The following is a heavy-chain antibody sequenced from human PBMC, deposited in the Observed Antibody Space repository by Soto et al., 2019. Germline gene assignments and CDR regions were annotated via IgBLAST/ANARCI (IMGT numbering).Heavy chain of an antibody. CDR1: GFTFSSYA. Sequence: GGSLRLSCAASGFTFSSYAMHWVRQAPGKGLEWVALISYDGSDKDYADSVKGRFTIPRDNSKNTLYLQMNSLRAEDTAVYYCAKKLRRYYYGMDVWGQGTTVTVSS. D-gene: IGHD3-10*01. J-gene: IGHJ6*02. V-gene: IGHV3-30-3*02. CDR3: AKKLRRYYYGMDV. CDR2: ISYDGSDK.